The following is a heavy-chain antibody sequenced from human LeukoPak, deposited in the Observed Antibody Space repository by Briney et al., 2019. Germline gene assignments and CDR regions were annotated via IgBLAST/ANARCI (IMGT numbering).Heavy chain of an antibody. CDR2: FDPEDGET. CDR1: GYTLTELS. V-gene: IGHV1-24*01. J-gene: IGHJ5*02. Sequence: GASVKVSCKVSGYTLTELSMHWVRQAPGKGLEWMGGFDPEDGETIYAQKFQGRVTMTTDTSTSTAYMELKSLRSDDTAVYYCARSSSWYEGIWFDPWGQGTLVTVSS. CDR3: ARSSSWYEGIWFDP. D-gene: IGHD6-13*01.